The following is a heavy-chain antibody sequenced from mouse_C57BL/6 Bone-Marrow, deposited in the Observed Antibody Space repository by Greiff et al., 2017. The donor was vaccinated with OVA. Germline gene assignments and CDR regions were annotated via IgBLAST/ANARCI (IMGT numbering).Heavy chain of an antibody. J-gene: IGHJ4*01. CDR1: GYTFTSYG. V-gene: IGHV1-81*01. D-gene: IGHD2-1*01. Sequence: QVQLQQSGAELARPGASVKLSCKASGYTFTSYGISWVKQRTGQGLEWIGEIYPRSGNTYYNEKFKGKATLTADKSSSTAYMELRSLTSEDSAVYFCARTRDYGNYDAMDYWGQGTSVTVSS. CDR2: IYPRSGNT. CDR3: ARTRDYGNYDAMDY.